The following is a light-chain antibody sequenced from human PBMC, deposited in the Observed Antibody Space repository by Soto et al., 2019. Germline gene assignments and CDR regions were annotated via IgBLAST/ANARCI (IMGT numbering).Light chain of an antibody. CDR1: QSISNN. CDR3: QQYNSWPRT. V-gene: IGKV3-15*01. Sequence: EIVMTQSPATLSVSPGERATLSCRASQSISNNLAWYQQKPGQAPRLLIFGASSRATGFPARFSGSGSGTDFTLTISSLQTEDFAVYYCQQYNSWPRTFGQGTKLEIK. CDR2: GAS. J-gene: IGKJ2*01.